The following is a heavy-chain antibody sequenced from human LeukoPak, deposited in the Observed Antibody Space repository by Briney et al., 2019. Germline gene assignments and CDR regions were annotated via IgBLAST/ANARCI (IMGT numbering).Heavy chain of an antibody. J-gene: IGHJ4*02. Sequence: SVQVSCKASGGPFSSYAISWVRQAPGQGLEWMGRIIPILGIANYAQKFQGRVTITADKSTSTAYMELSSLRSEDTAVYYCARGVDSSGYYDYWGQGTLVTVSS. V-gene: IGHV1-69*04. CDR1: GGPFSSYA. CDR3: ARGVDSSGYYDY. D-gene: IGHD3-22*01. CDR2: IIPILGIA.